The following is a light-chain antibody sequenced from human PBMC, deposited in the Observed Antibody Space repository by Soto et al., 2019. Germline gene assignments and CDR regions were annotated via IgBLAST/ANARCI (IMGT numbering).Light chain of an antibody. V-gene: IGKV1-39*01. Sequence: DIQMTQSPSSLSASVGDRVTITCRASQSISSYLNWYQQKPGKAPKLLIYAASSVQSGVPSRFSGSGSGTDFTLTISSLQTEDFETYHCQQTYSTPLTFGPGTKVDIK. CDR3: QQTYSTPLT. J-gene: IGKJ3*01. CDR2: AAS. CDR1: QSISSY.